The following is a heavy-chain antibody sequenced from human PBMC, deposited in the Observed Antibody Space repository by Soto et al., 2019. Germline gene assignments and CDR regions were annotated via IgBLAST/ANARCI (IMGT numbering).Heavy chain of an antibody. Sequence: GASVKVSCKASGYTFSNYYIHWVRQAPGQGLEWMGVINPSAGRTSYAQKFQGRVTMTRDTSTSTVYMKLSSLRSEDTAVYYCARDGEVVLGVSSTDRRYFGMDVWGQGTTVTVSS. V-gene: IGHV1-46*01. D-gene: IGHD2-15*01. CDR2: INPSAGRT. CDR3: ARDGEVVLGVSSTDRRYFGMDV. J-gene: IGHJ6*02. CDR1: GYTFSNYY.